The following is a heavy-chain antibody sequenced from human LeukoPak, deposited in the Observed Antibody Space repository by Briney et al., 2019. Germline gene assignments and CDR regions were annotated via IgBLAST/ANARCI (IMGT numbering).Heavy chain of an antibody. Sequence: GRSLRLSCAASGFTFDDYAMHWVRQAPGKGLEWVSGISWNSGSIGYADSVEGRFTISRDNAKNSLYLQMNSLRAEDMALYYCAKDSDGDYLYYYFDYWGRGTLVTVSS. J-gene: IGHJ4*02. D-gene: IGHD4-17*01. CDR1: GFTFDDYA. CDR2: ISWNSGSI. V-gene: IGHV3-9*03. CDR3: AKDSDGDYLYYYFDY.